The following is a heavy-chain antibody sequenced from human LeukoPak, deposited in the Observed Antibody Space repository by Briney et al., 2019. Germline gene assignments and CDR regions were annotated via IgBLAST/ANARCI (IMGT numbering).Heavy chain of an antibody. CDR3: ARVTYCSGGSCYSWDNWFDP. V-gene: IGHV3-9*01. CDR2: ITWNRDNI. J-gene: IGHJ5*02. Sequence: GRSLRLSCAASGFTFDDYAMHWVRQAPGKGLEWVSGITWNRDNIGYGDSVKGRFTISRDNVKNVLYLQMTSLRAEDTAVYYCARVTYCSGGSCYSWDNWFDPWGQGTLVTVSS. D-gene: IGHD2-15*01. CDR1: GFTFDDYA.